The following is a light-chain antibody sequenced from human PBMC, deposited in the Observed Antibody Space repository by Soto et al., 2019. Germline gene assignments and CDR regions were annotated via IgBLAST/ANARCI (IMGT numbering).Light chain of an antibody. CDR2: EVS. Sequence: QSVLTQPASVSGSPGQSITISCTGTSSDVGGYNYVSWHQQHPGKAPKVMIYEVSNRPSGVSNRFSGSKSGNTASLTISGLQVEDEADYYCSSYTSSSTLVFGTGTKVTVL. CDR1: SSDVGGYNY. J-gene: IGLJ1*01. V-gene: IGLV2-14*03. CDR3: SSYTSSSTLV.